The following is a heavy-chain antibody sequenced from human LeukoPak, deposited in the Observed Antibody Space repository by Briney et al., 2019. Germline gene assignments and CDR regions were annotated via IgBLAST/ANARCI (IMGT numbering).Heavy chain of an antibody. CDR2: INPNSGGT. Sequence: EASVKVSCKASGYTFTGYYMHWVRQAPGQGLEWMGWINPNSGGTNYAQKFQGRVTMTRDTSISTAYMELTSLTSDDTAVYYCASAYCSSATCPLLTTYWGQGALVTVSS. V-gene: IGHV1-2*02. J-gene: IGHJ4*02. CDR1: GYTFTGYY. CDR3: ASAYCSSATCPLLTTY. D-gene: IGHD2-2*01.